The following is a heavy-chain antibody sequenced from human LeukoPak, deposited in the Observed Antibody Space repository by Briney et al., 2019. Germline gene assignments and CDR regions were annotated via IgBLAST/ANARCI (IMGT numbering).Heavy chain of an antibody. CDR2: VWFDGSNK. Sequence: GGSLRLSCAASGFTFSNYGMHWVRQAPGKGLEWVAVVWFDGSNKYYADSVKGRFTISRDNSKNTLYLQMNSLRAEDTAVYYCARSRGAGPGAYFDYWGQGTLITVSS. CDR3: ARSRGAGPGAYFDY. J-gene: IGHJ4*02. D-gene: IGHD6-19*01. CDR1: GFTFSNYG. V-gene: IGHV3-33*08.